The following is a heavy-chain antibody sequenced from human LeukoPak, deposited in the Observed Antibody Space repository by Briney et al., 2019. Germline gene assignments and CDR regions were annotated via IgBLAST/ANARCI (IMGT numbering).Heavy chain of an antibody. D-gene: IGHD2-15*01. CDR3: ARVEVIAATGGWFDP. CDR1: GGTFSSYA. J-gene: IGHJ5*02. CDR2: ISAYNGNT. V-gene: IGHV1-18*01. Sequence: ASVKVSCKASGGTFSSYAISWVRQAPGQGLEWMGWISAYNGNTNYAQKLQGRVTMTTDTSTSTAYMELRSLRSDDTAVYYCARVEVIAATGGWFDPWGQGTLVTVSS.